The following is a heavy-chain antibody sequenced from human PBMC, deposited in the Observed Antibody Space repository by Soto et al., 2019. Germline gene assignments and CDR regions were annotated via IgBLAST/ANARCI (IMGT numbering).Heavy chain of an antibody. CDR1: GGSFSGYY. Sequence: QVQLQQWGAGLLKPSETLSLTCAVYGGSFSGYYWSWIRQPPGKGLEWIGEINHSGSTNYNLSLKSRVTISVDTSKNQFSLKLSSVTAADTAVYYCARGPSLGYWGQGTLVTVSS. CDR2: INHSGST. CDR3: ARGPSLGY. J-gene: IGHJ4*02. V-gene: IGHV4-34*01. D-gene: IGHD1-26*01.